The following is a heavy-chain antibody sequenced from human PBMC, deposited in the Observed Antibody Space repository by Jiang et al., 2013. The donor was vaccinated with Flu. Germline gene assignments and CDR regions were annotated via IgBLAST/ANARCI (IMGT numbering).Heavy chain of an antibody. V-gene: IGHV1-46*01. Sequence: VQSGAEVKNPGASLKVSCKASGYTFTSYFMHWVRQAPGQGLEWMGVIHPPTGTTGYAQKFQGRVTMTRDTSTSTIYMELSSLRSEDTAVYYCARDSSSGWFSPDFWGQGTLVTVSA. CDR3: ARDSSSGWFSPDF. CDR1: GYTFTSYF. CDR2: IHPPTGTT. J-gene: IGHJ4*02. D-gene: IGHD6-19*01.